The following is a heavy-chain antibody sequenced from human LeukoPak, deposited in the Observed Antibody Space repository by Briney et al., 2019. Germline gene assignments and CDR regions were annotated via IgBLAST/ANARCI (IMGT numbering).Heavy chain of an antibody. V-gene: IGHV3-21*04. D-gene: IGHD2-15*01. Sequence: GGSLRLSCAASGFTFSSYSMNWVRQAPGKGLEWVSSISTSSIYIYYADSVKGRFTISRDNAKNSLYLQMNSLRAEDTAVYYCATLSVVVVPAELNWGQGTLVTVSS. CDR3: ATLSVVVVPAELN. CDR2: ISTSSIYI. J-gene: IGHJ4*02. CDR1: GFTFSSYS.